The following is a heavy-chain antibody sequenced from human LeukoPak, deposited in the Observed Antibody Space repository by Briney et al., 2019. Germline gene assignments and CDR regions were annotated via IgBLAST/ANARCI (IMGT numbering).Heavy chain of an antibody. D-gene: IGHD3-22*01. CDR1: GGSISSYY. J-gene: IGHJ4*02. Sequence: PSETLSLTCTVSGGSISSYYWSWIRQPAGKGLEWIGRIYTSGSTNYNPSLKSRVTMSVDTSKNQFSLKLSSVTAADTAVYYCARDYGTYYYDSSGSYFDYWGQGTLVTVSS. V-gene: IGHV4-4*07. CDR3: ARDYGTYYYDSSGSYFDY. CDR2: IYTSGST.